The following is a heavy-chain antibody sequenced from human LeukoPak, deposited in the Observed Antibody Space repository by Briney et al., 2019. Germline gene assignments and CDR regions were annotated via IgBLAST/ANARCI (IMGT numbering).Heavy chain of an antibody. Sequence: GGSLRLSCVASGFTLSSYWMTWVRQAPGKGLEWVANIKQDGSEKYYVDSVKGRFTISRDNAKNSLYLQMNSLRAEDAAVYYYAREAYCSDSGCYHFDYWGQGTPVTVSS. D-gene: IGHD2-15*01. CDR1: GFTLSSYW. V-gene: IGHV3-7*04. J-gene: IGHJ4*02. CDR2: IKQDGSEK. CDR3: AREAYCSDSGCYHFDY.